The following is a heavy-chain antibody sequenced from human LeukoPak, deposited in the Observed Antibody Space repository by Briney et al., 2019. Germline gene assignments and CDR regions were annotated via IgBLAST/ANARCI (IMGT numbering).Heavy chain of an antibody. CDR2: INYSGST. Sequence: NPSETLSLTCTVSGGSISNDPYYWDWIRQAPGKGLEWIGNINYSGSTHYNPSLKSRVTMSVDTSKNHFSLSLSAVTAADTAVYYCVRPSGGGGSLQGGDAFDIWGQGTMVTVSS. J-gene: IGHJ3*02. D-gene: IGHD2-15*01. CDR3: VRPSGGGGSLQGGDAFDI. CDR1: GGSISNDPYY. V-gene: IGHV4-39*02.